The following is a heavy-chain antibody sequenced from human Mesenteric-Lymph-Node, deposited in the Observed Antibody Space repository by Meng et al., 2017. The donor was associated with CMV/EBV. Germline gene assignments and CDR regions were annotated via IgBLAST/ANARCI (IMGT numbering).Heavy chain of an antibody. J-gene: IGHJ6*02. Sequence: ASVTVSCKASGYTFTGYYMHWVRQAPGQGLEWMGWINPNSGGTNYAQKFQGRVTMTRDTSISTAYMELSRLRSDDTAVYYCAIPDATSWIQLVYYYYGMDVWGQGTTVTVSS. CDR2: INPNSGGT. CDR3: AIPDATSWIQLVYYYYGMDV. V-gene: IGHV1-2*02. CDR1: GYTFTGYY. D-gene: IGHD5-18*01.